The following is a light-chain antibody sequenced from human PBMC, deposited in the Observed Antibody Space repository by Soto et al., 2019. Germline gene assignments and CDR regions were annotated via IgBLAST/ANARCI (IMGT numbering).Light chain of an antibody. J-gene: IGKJ5*01. CDR1: QSVSSY. Sequence: PGERATLSCRASQSVSSYLAWYQQKPGQAPRLLIYDASNRATGIPARFSGSGSGTDFTLTISSLEPEDFAVYYCQQRSNWPPITFGQGTRLEIK. CDR3: QQRSNWPPIT. CDR2: DAS. V-gene: IGKV3-11*01.